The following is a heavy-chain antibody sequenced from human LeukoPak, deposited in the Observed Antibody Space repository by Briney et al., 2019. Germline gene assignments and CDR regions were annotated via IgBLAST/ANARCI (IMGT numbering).Heavy chain of an antibody. V-gene: IGHV3-21*01. CDR1: GFTFSNYS. Sequence: GGSLRLSCAASGFTFSNYSMNWVRQAPGKGLEWVSSISSSSSYIYYADSAKGRFTISRDNAKNSLYLQMNSLRAEDTAVYYCARDLSYYGSGSCFQHWGQGTLVTVSS. CDR2: ISSSSSYI. J-gene: IGHJ1*01. D-gene: IGHD3-10*01. CDR3: ARDLSYYGSGSCFQH.